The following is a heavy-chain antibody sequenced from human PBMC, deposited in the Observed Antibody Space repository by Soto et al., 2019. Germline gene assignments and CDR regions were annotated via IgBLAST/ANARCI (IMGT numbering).Heavy chain of an antibody. V-gene: IGHV3-15*01. CDR1: GFTFSNAW. D-gene: IGHD1-7*01. CDR3: TTEINWNYDGTDYYMDV. CDR2: IKSKTDGGTT. J-gene: IGHJ6*03. Sequence: PGGSLRLSCAASGFTFSNAWMSWVRQAPGKGLEWVGRIKSKTDGGTTDYAAPVKGRFTISRDDSKNTLYLQMNSLKTEDTAVYYCTTEINWNYDGTDYYMDVWGKGTTVTVSS.